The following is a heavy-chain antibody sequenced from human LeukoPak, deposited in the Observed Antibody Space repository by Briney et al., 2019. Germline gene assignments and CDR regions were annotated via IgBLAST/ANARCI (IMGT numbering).Heavy chain of an antibody. CDR2: MYYGGSA. CDR1: GASIGGYY. V-gene: IGHV4-59*01. Sequence: TLSLTCTVSGASIGGYYWSWIRQPPGKGLEYIGYMYYGGSANYNPSLKSRVTISVATSRNQFSLKLRSVTAADTAVYYCATLKGVDPMFDNWGQGILDSVS. J-gene: IGHJ4*02. D-gene: IGHD2-8*01. CDR3: ATLKGVDPMFDN.